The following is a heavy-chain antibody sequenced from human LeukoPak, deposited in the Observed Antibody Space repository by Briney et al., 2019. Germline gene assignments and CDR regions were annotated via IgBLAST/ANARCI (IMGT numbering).Heavy chain of an antibody. D-gene: IGHD6-6*01. V-gene: IGHV1-2*02. Sequence: GASVKVSCKASGYTFTGYYMHWVRQAPGQGLEWMGWINPNSGGTNYAQKFQGRVTMTRDTSISTAYMELSRLRSDDTAVYYCARDRRALEYSSSSPDYWGQGTLVTVSS. CDR2: INPNSGGT. CDR3: ARDRRALEYSSSSPDY. J-gene: IGHJ4*02. CDR1: GYTFTGYY.